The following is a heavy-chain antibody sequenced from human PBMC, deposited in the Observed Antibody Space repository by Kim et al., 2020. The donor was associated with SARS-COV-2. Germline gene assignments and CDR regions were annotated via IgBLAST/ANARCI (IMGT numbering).Heavy chain of an antibody. V-gene: IGHV4-59*13. Sequence: SETLSLTCTVSGDSISSYYWSWIRQPPGKGLEWIGYINYSAITYYNSSLKSRVTISVDTSKNQFSLKLNSVTAADTAVYYCARDSCSGGRCYSTWFDPWG. J-gene: IGHJ5*02. CDR2: INYSAIT. CDR3: ARDSCSGGRCYSTWFDP. CDR1: GDSISSYY. D-gene: IGHD2-15*01.